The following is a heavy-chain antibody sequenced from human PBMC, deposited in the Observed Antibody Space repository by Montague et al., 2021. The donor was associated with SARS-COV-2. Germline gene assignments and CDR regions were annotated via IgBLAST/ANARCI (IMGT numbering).Heavy chain of an antibody. V-gene: IGHV4-39*01. Sequence: SETLSLTCSVSGGSFSSGDSYWGWLRQAPGKGLEWIGVLHYAGSAYYNPSLRSRVTISADTSKNQFSLKLNSVTAADTAVYYCVATYNGNWYYFDCWGQGTLVTVSS. CDR3: VATYNGNWYYFDC. D-gene: IGHD6-13*01. CDR2: LHYAGSA. CDR1: GGSFSSGDSY. J-gene: IGHJ4*02.